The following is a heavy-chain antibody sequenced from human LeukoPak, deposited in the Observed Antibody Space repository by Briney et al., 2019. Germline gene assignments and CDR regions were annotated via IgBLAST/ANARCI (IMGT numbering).Heavy chain of an antibody. CDR1: GSTFSGYY. V-gene: IGHV1-2*02. D-gene: IGHD4-23*01. CDR2: INPKSGGT. Sequence: ASVKLSCKASGSTFSGYYLHWVRQAPGQGLEWMGWINPKSGGTSYAQKFQGRVTMTRDTSINTGYMELSGLTSDDTAVYSCARDLGGAVVTPFDYWGQGSLVTVSS. J-gene: IGHJ4*02. CDR3: ARDLGGAVVTPFDY.